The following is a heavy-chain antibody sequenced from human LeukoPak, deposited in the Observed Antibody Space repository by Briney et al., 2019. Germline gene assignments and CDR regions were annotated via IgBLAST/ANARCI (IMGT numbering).Heavy chain of an antibody. CDR3: ATITMVRGVEFDY. D-gene: IGHD3-10*01. Sequence: GGSLRLSCAASGFTFSSYWMHWVRQAPGKGLVWVSRINSDGSSTSYADSVKGRFTISRDNAKNTLYLQMNSLRAEDTAVYYCATITMVRGVEFDYWGQGTLVTVSS. CDR2: INSDGSST. V-gene: IGHV3-74*01. J-gene: IGHJ4*02. CDR1: GFTFSSYW.